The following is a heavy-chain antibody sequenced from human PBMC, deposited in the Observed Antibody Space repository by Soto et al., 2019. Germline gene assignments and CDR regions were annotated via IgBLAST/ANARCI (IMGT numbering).Heavy chain of an antibody. J-gene: IGHJ6*02. D-gene: IGHD6-13*01. V-gene: IGHV1-69*01. Sequence: QVQPVQSGAEVKKPGPSVKVSCKASGGTFSSYAISWVRQAPGPGLEWMGGIIPICGTANYAQKFQGRVTISAAGTTSTVYRELSSLRYEDTAVYYCPRDPYSCSWGGYCYYGMDVWCQGTTVTVCS. CDR1: GGTFSSYA. CDR2: IIPICGTA. CDR3: PRDPYSCSWGGYCYYGMDV.